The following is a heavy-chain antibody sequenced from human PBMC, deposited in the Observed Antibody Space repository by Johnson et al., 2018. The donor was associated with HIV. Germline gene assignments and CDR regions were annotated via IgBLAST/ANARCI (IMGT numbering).Heavy chain of an antibody. CDR3: ARDPFPRFYAFDS. CDR1: GFNVSDNY. J-gene: IGHJ3*02. V-gene: IGHV3-66*01. Sequence: VQLVESGGALVQPGGSLRLSCAGSGFNVSDNYMSWVRQAPGKGLEWVSVIYSGGSTFNSHSVKGRFTISRDNSENTVYLQMNSLRAEDTAVYYCARDPFPRFYAFDSWGQGTMVTVST. CDR2: IYSGGST.